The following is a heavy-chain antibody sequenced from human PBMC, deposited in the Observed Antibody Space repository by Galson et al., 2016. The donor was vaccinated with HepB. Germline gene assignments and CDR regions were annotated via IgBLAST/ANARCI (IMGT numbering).Heavy chain of an antibody. Sequence: SLRLSCAASGFTFGRHGMHWVRQAPGKGPEWVAVIWYDGSNKYYADSVKGRFTISRDNSENTVYLQMNSLRADDTAVYYCARDRGVYVYYSYGMDVWGQGTMVAVSS. V-gene: IGHV3-33*01. D-gene: IGHD2-8*01. CDR1: GFTFGRHG. CDR3: ARDRGVYVYYSYGMDV. J-gene: IGHJ6*02. CDR2: IWYDGSNK.